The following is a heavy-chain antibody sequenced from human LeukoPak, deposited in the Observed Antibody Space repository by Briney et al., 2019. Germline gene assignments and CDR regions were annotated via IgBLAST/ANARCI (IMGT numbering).Heavy chain of an antibody. Sequence: DSVTVSFKASGYTFTSYAMHWVRQAPGQRLEWMGWINAGNGNTKYSQKFQGRVTITRDTSASTAYMELSSLRSEDTAVYYCARDRIVVVPAAISAYPNWFDPWGQGTLVTVSS. V-gene: IGHV1-3*01. D-gene: IGHD2-2*02. CDR1: GYTFTSYA. CDR2: INAGNGNT. J-gene: IGHJ5*02. CDR3: ARDRIVVVPAAISAYPNWFDP.